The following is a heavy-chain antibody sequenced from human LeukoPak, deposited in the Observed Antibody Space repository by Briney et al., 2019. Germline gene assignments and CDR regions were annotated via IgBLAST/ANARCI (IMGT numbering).Heavy chain of an antibody. CDR2: ISGNGDTT. V-gene: IGHV3-23*01. CDR1: GFTFSNYA. J-gene: IGHJ3*01. Sequence: GGSLRLSCAGSGFTFSNYAMSSVRQAPGKGLEWVSVISGNGDTTYYADSVKGRFTISRDNSKNTLYLQMNSLRAEDTAIYSCAKDYRGSGYFFDVWGQGTMVAVSS. D-gene: IGHD3-3*01. CDR3: AKDYRGSGYFFDV.